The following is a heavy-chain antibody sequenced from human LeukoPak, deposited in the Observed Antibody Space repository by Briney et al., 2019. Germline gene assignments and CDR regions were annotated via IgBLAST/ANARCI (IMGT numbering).Heavy chain of an antibody. CDR3: ARAYDFWSGYLAYYFDY. CDR1: GYSISSGYY. J-gene: IGHJ4*02. CDR2: IYHSGST. V-gene: IGHV4-38-2*01. D-gene: IGHD3-3*01. Sequence: SETLSLTCAVSGYSISSGYYWGWIRQPPGKGLEWIGSIYHSGSTYYNPTPKSRVTISPDTTTNQFSLQQSTVTAADTAVYYCARAYDFWSGYLAYYFDYWGQGTLVTVSS.